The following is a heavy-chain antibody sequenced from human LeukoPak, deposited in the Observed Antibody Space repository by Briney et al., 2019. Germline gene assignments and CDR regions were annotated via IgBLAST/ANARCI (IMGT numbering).Heavy chain of an antibody. J-gene: IGHJ4*02. CDR2: MYHSGST. D-gene: IGHD3-16*01. V-gene: IGHV4-38-2*02. CDR1: GYSISSAYY. Sequence: TASETLSLTCSVSGYSISSAYYWGWIRQPPGKGLEWIGTMYHSGSTNYNPSLKSQVTISVNTSKNQFSLKLSSVTAADTAVYFCARGFRGGNFDYWGQGTLVTVSS. CDR3: ARGFRGGNFDY.